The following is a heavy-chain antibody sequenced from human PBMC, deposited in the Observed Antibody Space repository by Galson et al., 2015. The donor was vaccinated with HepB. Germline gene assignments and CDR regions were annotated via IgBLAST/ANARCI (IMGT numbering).Heavy chain of an antibody. D-gene: IGHD2-15*01. Sequence: SLRLSCAASGFTFSSYAMHWVRQAPGKGLEWVAVISYDGSNKYYADSVKGRFTISRDNSKNTLYLQMNSLRAEDTAVYYCARAGNCSGGSCWAFDIWGQGTMVTVSS. V-gene: IGHV3-30*04. CDR2: ISYDGSNK. J-gene: IGHJ3*02. CDR1: GFTFSSYA. CDR3: ARAGNCSGGSCWAFDI.